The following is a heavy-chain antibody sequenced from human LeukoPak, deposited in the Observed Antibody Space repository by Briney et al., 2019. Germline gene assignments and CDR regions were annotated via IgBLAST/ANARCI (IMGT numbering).Heavy chain of an antibody. Sequence: GGSLRLSCAASGFTFSSYGMHWVRQAPGKGLEWVAVIWYDGSNKYYADSVKGRFTISRDNSKNTLYLQMNSLRAEDTAVYYCAKSTRPYYYYYMDVWGKGTTVTVSS. J-gene: IGHJ6*03. D-gene: IGHD2-2*01. CDR1: GFTFSSYG. CDR3: AKSTRPYYYYYMDV. CDR2: IWYDGSNK. V-gene: IGHV3-33*06.